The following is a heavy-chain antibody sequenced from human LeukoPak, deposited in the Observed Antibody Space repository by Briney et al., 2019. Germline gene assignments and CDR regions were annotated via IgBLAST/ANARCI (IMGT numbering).Heavy chain of an antibody. CDR3: AVDSSGWPDFDY. J-gene: IGHJ4*02. CDR2: INPSGGST. D-gene: IGHD6-19*01. CDR1: GYTFTSYY. Sequence: ASVKVSCKASGYTFTSYYMHWVRQAPGQGLEWMGIINPSGGSTSYAQKFQGRVAMARDTSTSTVYMELSSLRSEDTGVYFCAVDSSGWPDFDYWGQGTLVTVSS. V-gene: IGHV1-46*01.